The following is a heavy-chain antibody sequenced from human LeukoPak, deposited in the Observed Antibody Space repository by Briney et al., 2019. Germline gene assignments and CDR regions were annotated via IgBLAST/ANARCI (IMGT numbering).Heavy chain of an antibody. CDR2: IFPVGHGI. J-gene: IGHJ6*02. D-gene: IGHD3-9*01. V-gene: IGHV3-74*01. CDR1: GFIFSFYC. CDR3: ARLYYDILTGDPPLGYYYGMDV. Sequence: PGGSLRLSCAASGFIFSFYCMHWVRQAPGKGRMWVSRIFPVGHGIRYADSVKARFTISRDNSKNTLYLQMNSLRAEDTAVYYCARLYYDILTGDPPLGYYYGMDVWGQGTTVTVSS.